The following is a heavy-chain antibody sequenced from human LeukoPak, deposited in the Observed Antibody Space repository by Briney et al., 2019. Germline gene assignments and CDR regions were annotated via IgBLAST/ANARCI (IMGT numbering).Heavy chain of an antibody. D-gene: IGHD2-15*01. CDR3: ARVRNYSGGSCGLHDASDI. V-gene: IGHV4-39*07. Sequence: PSETLSLTCTVSGGSISSSSYYWGWIRQPPGKGLEWIGSIYYSGSTYYNPSLKSRVTISVDTSKNQFSLKLSSVTAADTAVYYCARVRNYSGGSCGLHDASDIWGQGTMVTVSS. CDR2: IYYSGST. CDR1: GGSISSSSYY. J-gene: IGHJ3*02.